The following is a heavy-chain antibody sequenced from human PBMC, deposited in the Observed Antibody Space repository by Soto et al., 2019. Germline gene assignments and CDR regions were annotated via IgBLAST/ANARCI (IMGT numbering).Heavy chain of an antibody. J-gene: IGHJ6*02. Sequence: QVQGVQSGVEVRRPGSSLKVSCKASGDTFKNCVISWVRQAPGQGLEWMGGIIPLFGTTDFAQRFQGRLTITTDESTTTAYMELSRLRSEDTATYYCAAELGFGKLSVVWGQGTTVIVSS. V-gene: IGHV1-69*01. D-gene: IGHD3-10*01. CDR1: GDTFKNCV. CDR2: IIPLFGTT. CDR3: AAELGFGKLSVV.